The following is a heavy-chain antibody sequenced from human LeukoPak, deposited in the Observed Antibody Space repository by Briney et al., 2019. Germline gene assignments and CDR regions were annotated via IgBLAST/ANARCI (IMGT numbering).Heavy chain of an antibody. CDR1: GGSINSGGYY. CDR3: AREDYSDYIFDY. J-gene: IGHJ4*02. CDR2: IYYRGST. V-gene: IGHV4-31*03. Sequence: SQTLSLTCTVSGGSINSGGYYWSWIRQHPGKGLEWIGYIYYRGSTYYNPSLKSRLTISVDTSQNQFSLKLSSVTAADTAVYYCAREDYSDYIFDYWGQGTLVTVSS. D-gene: IGHD4-11*01.